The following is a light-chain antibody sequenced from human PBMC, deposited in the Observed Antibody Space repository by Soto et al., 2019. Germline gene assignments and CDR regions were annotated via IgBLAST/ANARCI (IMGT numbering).Light chain of an antibody. J-gene: IGLJ3*02. CDR2: EVS. Sequence: QSVLTQPASVSGSPGQSITVSCTGTISDVGGYNYVSWYQQHPGNAPKLMIYEVSNRPSGVSNRFSGSKSGNTASLTISGLQAEDEADYYCSSYSSSTSLVVFGGGTKVTVL. CDR1: ISDVGGYNY. CDR3: SSYSSSTSLVV. V-gene: IGLV2-14*01.